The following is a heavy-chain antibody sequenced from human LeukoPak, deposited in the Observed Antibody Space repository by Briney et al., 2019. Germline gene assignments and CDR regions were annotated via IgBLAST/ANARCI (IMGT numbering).Heavy chain of an antibody. CDR2: IYYSGST. D-gene: IGHD3-10*01. CDR1: GGSISSYY. J-gene: IGHJ5*02. CDR3: ARGLGFGANWFDP. V-gene: IGHV4-59*01. Sequence: SETLSLTCTVSGGSISSYYWSWLRQPPGKGLEWIGYIYYSGSTNYNPSLKSRVTISVDTSKNQFSLELSSVTAADTAVYYCARGLGFGANWFDPWGQGTLVTVSS.